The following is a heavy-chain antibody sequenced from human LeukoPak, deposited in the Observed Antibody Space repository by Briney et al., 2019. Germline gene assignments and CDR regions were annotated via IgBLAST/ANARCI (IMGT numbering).Heavy chain of an antibody. CDR1: GFTFSGYC. CDR3: ARDGPGISRYGMDV. V-gene: IGHV3-7*01. J-gene: IGHJ6*02. Sequence: PGGSLRLSCAASGFTFSGYCISWVRQPPGKGLEWVANIKQDGSEKYYVDSVRGRFTISRDNAKNLLFLQINSLRAEDTAVYYCARDGPGISRYGMDVWGQGTTVTVSS. CDR2: IKQDGSEK. D-gene: IGHD6-13*01.